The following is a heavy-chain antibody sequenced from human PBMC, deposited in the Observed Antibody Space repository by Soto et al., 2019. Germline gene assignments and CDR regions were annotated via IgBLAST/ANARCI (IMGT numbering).Heavy chain of an antibody. CDR3: ARHFPLPTDLQFYYYYYYGVDV. Sequence: GASLKISCKASGYNFTTFWISWMRQVPGKGLEWMGRIDPSDSYSNYSPSFQGHITISADKSINTAYLHFSNLKASDTAVYYCARHFPLPTDLQFYYYYYYGVDVWGQGTAVTVAS. D-gene: IGHD3-3*02. CDR1: GYNFTTFW. J-gene: IGHJ6*02. V-gene: IGHV5-10-1*01. CDR2: IDPSDSYS.